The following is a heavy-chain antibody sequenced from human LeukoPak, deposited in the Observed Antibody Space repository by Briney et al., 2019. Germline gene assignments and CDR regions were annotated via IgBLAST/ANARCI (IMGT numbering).Heavy chain of an antibody. Sequence: GASVKVSCKASGYTFTNYAMNWVRQAPGQGLEWMGWIHPSTGNPTYAQGFTGRFVFSLDTSVSTTYLQITSLEAEDTAVYFCARAFQSLGGLSLPDYWGQGTLVTVSS. D-gene: IGHD3-16*02. J-gene: IGHJ4*02. CDR3: ARAFQSLGGLSLPDY. CDR2: IHPSTGNP. V-gene: IGHV7-4-1*02. CDR1: GYTFTNYA.